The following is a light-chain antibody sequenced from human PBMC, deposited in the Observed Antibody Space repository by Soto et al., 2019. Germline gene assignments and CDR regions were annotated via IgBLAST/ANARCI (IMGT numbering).Light chain of an antibody. V-gene: IGLV7-46*01. CDR2: DTS. CDR1: TGGVTRNHY. CDR3: LLFYGDALV. J-gene: IGLJ2*01. Sequence: QAVVTHEPSLTVSPGGTVILTCGSSTGGVTRNHYPYWFQQKPGQAPRILIYDTSDKQSWTPARFSGSLLGGQAALTLSGAQPEDEADYYCLLFYGDALVFGGGTKLTVL.